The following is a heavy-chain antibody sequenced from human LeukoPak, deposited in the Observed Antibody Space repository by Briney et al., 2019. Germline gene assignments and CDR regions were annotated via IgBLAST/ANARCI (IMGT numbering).Heavy chain of an antibody. CDR1: GGSVSRGSYY. CDR3: ARDRSRGYSHDDGGDHYYYGMDV. J-gene: IGHJ6*02. CDR2: ISYSGST. V-gene: IGHV4-61*01. D-gene: IGHD5-18*01. Sequence: SETLSLTCTVSGGSVSRGSYYWNWIRQPPGKGLEWIVYISYSGSTNHNPSLKSRVTISVDTSKNQFSLKLSSVTAADTAVYYCARDRSRGYSHDDGGDHYYYGMDVWGQGTTVTVSS.